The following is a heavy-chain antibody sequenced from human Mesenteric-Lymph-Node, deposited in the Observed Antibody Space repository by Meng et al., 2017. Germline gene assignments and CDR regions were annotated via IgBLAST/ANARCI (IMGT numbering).Heavy chain of an antibody. V-gene: IGHV3-23*01. Sequence: GESLKISCAASGFTFSSYAMSWVRQAPGKGLEWVSAISGSGGSTYYADSVKGRFTISRDNSKNTLYLQMNSLRAEDTAVYYCAKDYDFWSENKFDYWGQGTLVTVSS. J-gene: IGHJ4*02. CDR2: ISGSGGST. CDR3: AKDYDFWSENKFDY. CDR1: GFTFSSYA. D-gene: IGHD3-3*01.